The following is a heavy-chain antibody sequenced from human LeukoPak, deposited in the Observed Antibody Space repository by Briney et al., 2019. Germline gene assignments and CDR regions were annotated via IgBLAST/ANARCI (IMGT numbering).Heavy chain of an antibody. J-gene: IGHJ4*02. CDR2: ISWNSGSI. Sequence: SLRLSCAASGFTFHDYAMHWVRQAPGKGLEWVSGISWNSGSIGYADSVKGRFTISRDNAKNSLYLQMNSLRAEDTALYYCAKDIRYSSSWSSLDYWGQGTLVTVSS. CDR3: AKDIRYSSSWSSLDY. CDR1: GFTFHDYA. V-gene: IGHV3-9*01. D-gene: IGHD6-13*01.